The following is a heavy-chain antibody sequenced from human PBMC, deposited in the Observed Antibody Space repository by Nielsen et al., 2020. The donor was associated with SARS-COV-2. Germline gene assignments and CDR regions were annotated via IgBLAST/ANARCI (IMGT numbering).Heavy chain of an antibody. CDR2: ISASGSYK. J-gene: IGHJ4*02. CDR3: ATDQYCPNGICSSGGRDY. V-gene: IGHV3-21*01. CDR1: ELTFSTYS. D-gene: IGHD2-8*01. Sequence: GESLKISCAASELTFSTYSIMWVRQAPGKGLEWVSHISASGSYKYYADSLKSRFTISRDNAKNSVYLQMNSLRAEDTAVYYCATDQYCPNGICSSGGRDYWGQGTLVAVSS.